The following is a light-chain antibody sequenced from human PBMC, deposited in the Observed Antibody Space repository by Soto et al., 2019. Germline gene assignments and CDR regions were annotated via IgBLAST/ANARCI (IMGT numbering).Light chain of an antibody. CDR2: KAV. CDR3: QQYGSYRT. V-gene: IGKV1-5*03. J-gene: IGKJ1*01. Sequence: DIQMTQSPATLSASVGDRVTITCRASQSISSWLAWYQQRPGRAPKLLIYKAVTLQSGVPSRFSASGSGTEFTLTISSLQPDDFATYYCQQYGSYRTFGQGTKVEIK. CDR1: QSISSW.